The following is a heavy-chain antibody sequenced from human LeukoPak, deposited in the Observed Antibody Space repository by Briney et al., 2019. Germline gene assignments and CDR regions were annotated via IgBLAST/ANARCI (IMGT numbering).Heavy chain of an antibody. Sequence: TPSETLSLTCTVSGGSISSYYWSWIRQPPGKGLEWIGYIYYSGSTNYNPSLKSRVTISVDTSKNQFSLKLSSVTAADTAVYYCARVRWSSGLYYFDYWGQGTLVTVSS. J-gene: IGHJ4*02. CDR1: GGSISSYY. D-gene: IGHD6-19*01. CDR2: IYYSGST. V-gene: IGHV4-59*01. CDR3: ARVRWSSGLYYFDY.